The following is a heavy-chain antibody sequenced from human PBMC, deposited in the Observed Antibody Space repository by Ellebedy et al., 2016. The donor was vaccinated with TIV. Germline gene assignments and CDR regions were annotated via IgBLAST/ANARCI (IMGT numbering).Heavy chain of an antibody. D-gene: IGHD6-13*01. Sequence: ASVKVSCXASGYTFTSYGISWVRQAPGQGLEWMGWISAYNGNTNYAQKLQGRVTMTTDTSTSTAYMELRSLRSDDTAVYYCARVRQQLVPPRYYYYYGMDVWGQGTTVTVSS. J-gene: IGHJ6*02. CDR2: ISAYNGNT. CDR1: GYTFTSYG. CDR3: ARVRQQLVPPRYYYYYGMDV. V-gene: IGHV1-18*01.